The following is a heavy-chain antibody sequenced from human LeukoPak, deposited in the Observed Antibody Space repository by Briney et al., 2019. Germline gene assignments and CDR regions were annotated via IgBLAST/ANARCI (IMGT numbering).Heavy chain of an antibody. CDR1: GGTFSSYA. CDR2: IIPIFGTA. V-gene: IGHV1-69*13. CDR3: ARDQLAYSGYDTLFDY. D-gene: IGHD5-12*01. Sequence: GASVKVSCKASGGTFSSYAISWVRQAPGQGLEWMGGIIPIFGTANYAQKFQGRVTITADESTSTAYMELSSLRSEDTAVYYCARDQLAYSGYDTLFDYWGQGTLVTVSS. J-gene: IGHJ4*02.